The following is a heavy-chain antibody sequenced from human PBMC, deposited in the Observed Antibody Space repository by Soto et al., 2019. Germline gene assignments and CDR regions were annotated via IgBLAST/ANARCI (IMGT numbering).Heavy chain of an antibody. CDR3: ARFQGAFDI. V-gene: IGHV4-59*01. CDR1: GGSISSYY. Sequence: QVQLQESGPGLVKPSETLSLTCTVSGGSISSYYWSWIRQPPGKGLEWIGYIYYSGSTNYHPSLKSRLTISVDTSKNQFSLKLSSVTDADTAVYYCARFQGAFDIWGQGKMVTVSS. CDR2: IYYSGST. J-gene: IGHJ3*02.